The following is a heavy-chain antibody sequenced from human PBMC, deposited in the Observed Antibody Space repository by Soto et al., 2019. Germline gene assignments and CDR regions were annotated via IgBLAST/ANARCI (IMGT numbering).Heavy chain of an antibody. J-gene: IGHJ6*02. CDR1: GYTFTGYY. CDR3: ARDQTAFPRHYGMDV. V-gene: IGHV1-2*04. Sequence: QVQLVQSGAEVKKPGASVKVSCKASGYTFTGYYMHWVRQAPGQGLEWMGWINPNSGGTNYAQKFQGWVTRTRDTSISTADRELSRLRSDDTAVYYFARDQTAFPRHYGMDVWGQGTTVTVSS. CDR2: INPNSGGT. D-gene: IGHD2-21*01.